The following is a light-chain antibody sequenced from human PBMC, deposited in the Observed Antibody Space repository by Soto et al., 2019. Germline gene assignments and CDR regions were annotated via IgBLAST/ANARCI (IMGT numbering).Light chain of an antibody. CDR1: QTISSW. CDR2: KAS. V-gene: IGKV1-5*03. J-gene: IGKJ1*01. Sequence: DIQMTQSPSTLSGSVGDRVTITFRASQTISSWLAWYQQKPGKAPKLLIYKASTLKSGVPSRFSGSGSGTEFTLTISSLQPDDFATYYCQHYNSYSEEFSQGTKVDIK. CDR3: QHYNSYSEE.